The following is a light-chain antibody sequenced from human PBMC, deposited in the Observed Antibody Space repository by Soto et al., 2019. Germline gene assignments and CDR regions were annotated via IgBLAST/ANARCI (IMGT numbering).Light chain of an antibody. CDR2: LDRSGSY. J-gene: IGLJ3*02. V-gene: IGLV4-60*02. CDR3: DSLSTNTPHV. Sequence: QSVLTQSSSASASLGSSVKLTCILSSGHSTYIIAWHQQQPGKAPRFLMTLDRSGSYNRGSGVPDRFSGSSSGADRYLTISLLLFHDDGDYYCDSLSTNTPHVFCGGTNLTVL. CDR1: SGHSTYI.